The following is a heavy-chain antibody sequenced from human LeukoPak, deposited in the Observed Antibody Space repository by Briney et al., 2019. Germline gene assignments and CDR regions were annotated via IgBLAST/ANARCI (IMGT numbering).Heavy chain of an antibody. CDR1: GDSVSSNSAA. Sequence: SQTLSLTCAISGDSVSSNSAAWNWIRQSPSRGLEWLGRTYYRSKWYNDYAVSVKSRITINPDTPKNQFSLQLNSVTPEDTAVYYCASSTPKQWLVRGHYFDYWGQGTLVTVSS. CDR3: ASSTPKQWLVRGHYFDY. CDR2: TYYRSKWYN. V-gene: IGHV6-1*01. D-gene: IGHD6-19*01. J-gene: IGHJ4*02.